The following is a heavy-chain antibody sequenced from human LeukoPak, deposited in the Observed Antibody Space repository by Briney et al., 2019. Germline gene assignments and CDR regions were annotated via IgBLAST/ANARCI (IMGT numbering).Heavy chain of an antibody. CDR2: INHSGST. CDR1: GGSFRGYY. V-gene: IGHV4-34*01. J-gene: IGHJ3*02. Sequence: SETLSLTCAVYGGSFRGYYWSWIRQPPGKGLEWIGEINHSGSTNYNPSLKSRVTISVDTFKNQFSLKLSSVTAADTAVYYCARELYSSGYHDAFDIWGQGTMVTVSS. D-gene: IGHD3-22*01. CDR3: ARELYSSGYHDAFDI.